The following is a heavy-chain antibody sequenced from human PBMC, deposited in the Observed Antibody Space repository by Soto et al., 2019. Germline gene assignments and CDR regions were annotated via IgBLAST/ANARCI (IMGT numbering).Heavy chain of an antibody. CDR2: ISAYNGNT. CDR3: AREGIRYFDWSDPNNWFDP. D-gene: IGHD3-9*01. Sequence: ASVKVSCKASGYTFTSYGISWVRQAPGQGLEWMGWISAYNGNTNYAQKLQGRVTMTTDTSTSTAYMELRSLRSDDTAVYYCAREGIRYFDWSDPNNWFDPWGQGTLVTVSS. V-gene: IGHV1-18*01. J-gene: IGHJ5*02. CDR1: GYTFTSYG.